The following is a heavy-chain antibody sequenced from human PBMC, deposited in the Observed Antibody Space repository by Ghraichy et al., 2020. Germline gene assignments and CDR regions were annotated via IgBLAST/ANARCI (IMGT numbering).Heavy chain of an antibody. CDR2: IYYSGST. CDR1: GGSISSYY. D-gene: IGHD3-9*01. J-gene: IGHJ4*02. CDR3: ARGGGPQYYDILTGYYRMYYFDY. Sequence: SETLSLTCTVSGGSISSYYWSWIRQPPGKGLEWIGYIYYSGSTNYNPSLKSRVTISVDTSKNQFSLKLSSVTTADTAVYYCARGGGPQYYDILTGYYRMYYFDYWGQGTLVTVSS. V-gene: IGHV4-59*01.